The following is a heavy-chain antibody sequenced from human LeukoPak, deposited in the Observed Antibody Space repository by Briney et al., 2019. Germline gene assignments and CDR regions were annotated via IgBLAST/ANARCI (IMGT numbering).Heavy chain of an antibody. V-gene: IGHV4-59*01. D-gene: IGHD3-3*01. Sequence: SETLSLTCTVSGVSINGNYWTWIRQLPGKGLEWIGFVSDTGDTDYNPSLKSRLTISVDTSKSQLSLSLSSVTAADTALYYCARVFRGVATSNWFDPWGQGTLVTVSS. CDR3: ARVFRGVATSNWFDP. J-gene: IGHJ5*02. CDR1: GVSINGNY. CDR2: VSDTGDT.